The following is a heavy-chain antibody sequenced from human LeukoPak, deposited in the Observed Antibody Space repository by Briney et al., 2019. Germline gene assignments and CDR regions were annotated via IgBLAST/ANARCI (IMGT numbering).Heavy chain of an antibody. J-gene: IGHJ6*02. Sequence: SQTLSLTCTVSGGSISSGDYYWSWIRQPPGKGLEWIGSIYKTGSAFYNSSLKSRVTLSVDTSKNQFSLKLSSVTAADTAVYYCARGLDYGDYKTYYYYGMDVWGQGTTVTVSS. CDR3: ARGLDYGDYKTYYYYGMDV. D-gene: IGHD4-17*01. V-gene: IGHV4-30-4*01. CDR1: GGSISSGDYY. CDR2: IYKTGSA.